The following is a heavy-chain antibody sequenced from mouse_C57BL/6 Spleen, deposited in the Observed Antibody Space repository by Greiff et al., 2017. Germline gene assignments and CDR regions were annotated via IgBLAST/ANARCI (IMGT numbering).Heavy chain of an antibody. CDR3: AQGIYYGNYEGAMDD. J-gene: IGHJ4*01. V-gene: IGHV2-5*01. D-gene: IGHD2-1*01. CDR1: GFSLTSYG. CDR2: IWRGGST. Sequence: QVQLKQSGPGLVQPSQSLSITCTVSGFSLTSYGVHWVRQSPGKGLEWLGVIWRGGSTDYNAAFMSRLSITKDNSKSQVFFKMNSLQADDTAIYXGAQGIYYGNYEGAMDDWGQGTSVTVSS.